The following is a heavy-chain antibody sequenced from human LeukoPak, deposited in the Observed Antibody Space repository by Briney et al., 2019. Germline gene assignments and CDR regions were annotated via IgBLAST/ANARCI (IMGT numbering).Heavy chain of an antibody. Sequence: VPSVKVSCKASGYTFTAYYMHWVRQAPGQGLEWMGWINPNSGGTNYAQKFQGRVTMTRDTSISTAYMELSRLRSDDTAVYYCARGGSRYGGNNWFDPWGQGTLVTVSS. J-gene: IGHJ5*02. CDR1: GYTFTAYY. CDR2: INPNSGGT. D-gene: IGHD3-16*01. CDR3: ARGGSRYGGNNWFDP. V-gene: IGHV1-2*02.